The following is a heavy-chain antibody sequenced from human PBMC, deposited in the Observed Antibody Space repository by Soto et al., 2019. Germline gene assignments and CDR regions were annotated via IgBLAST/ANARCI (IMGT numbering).Heavy chain of an antibody. J-gene: IGHJ3*02. Sequence: GGSLRLSCAASGFTFSSYWMHWVRQAPGKGLVWVSRINSDGSSTSYADSVKGRFTISRDNAKNTLYLQMNSLRAEDTAVYYCAKLRDRATDAFDIWGQGTMVTVSS. CDR2: INSDGSST. V-gene: IGHV3-74*01. CDR1: GFTFSSYW. D-gene: IGHD1-1*01. CDR3: AKLRDRATDAFDI.